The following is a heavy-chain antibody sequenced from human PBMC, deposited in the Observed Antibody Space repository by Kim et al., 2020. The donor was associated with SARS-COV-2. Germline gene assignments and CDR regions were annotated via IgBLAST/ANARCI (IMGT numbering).Heavy chain of an antibody. J-gene: IGHJ4*02. CDR1: GFTFSSYA. V-gene: IGHV3-23*01. D-gene: IGHD2-15*01. CDR2: ISGSGAST. CDR3: AKDLEYCNSLIDF. Sequence: GGSLRLSCRASGFTFSSYAMSWVRQAPGKGLEWISTISGSGASTYYADSVKGRFTISRDDSKNTLFLQMNTVRDEDTAMYYCAKDLEYCNSLIDFWGQGT.